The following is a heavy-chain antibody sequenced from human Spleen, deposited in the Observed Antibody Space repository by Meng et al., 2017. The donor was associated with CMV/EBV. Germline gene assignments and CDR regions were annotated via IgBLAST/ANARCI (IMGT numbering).Heavy chain of an antibody. Sequence: QVQLPESGPGLVKPSQTLSLTCTVSGGSISRGGYYWSWIRQHPGKGLEWIGFVYHSGSAYYNPSLKPRLTLSVDTPQNQFSLKLKSVTAADTAIYYCARGRRFDPWGRGTLVTVSS. J-gene: IGHJ5*02. CDR3: ARGRRFDP. CDR1: GGSISRGGYY. CDR2: VYHSGSA. V-gene: IGHV4-31*03.